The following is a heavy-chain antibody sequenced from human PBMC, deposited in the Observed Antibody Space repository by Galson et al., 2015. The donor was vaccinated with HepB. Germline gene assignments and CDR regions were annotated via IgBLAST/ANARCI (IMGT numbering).Heavy chain of an antibody. CDR1: GYTFTSYG. Sequence: SVKVSCKASGYTFTSYGISWVRQAPGQGLEWMGWISAYNGNTNYAQKLQGRVTMTTDTSTSTAYMELSSLRSEDTAVYYCARGPGVGFGAPYYYYMDVWGTGTPVTVSS. CDR2: ISAYNGNT. J-gene: IGHJ6*03. CDR3: ARGPGVGFGAPYYYYMDV. V-gene: IGHV1-18*01. D-gene: IGHD3-3*01.